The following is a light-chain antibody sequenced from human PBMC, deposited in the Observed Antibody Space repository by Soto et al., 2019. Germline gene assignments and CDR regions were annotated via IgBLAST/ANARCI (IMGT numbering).Light chain of an antibody. Sequence: DIVMTQSPDSLAVSLGERAAINCKSSQSLLYTSNNKNYLAWYQQKPGQPPKLQISWASTRESGVPDRFSGSGSGTDFTLTISSLQAEDVAVYYCQHYYTTPLTFGGGTQVEIK. CDR3: QHYYTTPLT. CDR1: QSLLYTSNNKNY. J-gene: IGKJ4*01. V-gene: IGKV4-1*01. CDR2: WAS.